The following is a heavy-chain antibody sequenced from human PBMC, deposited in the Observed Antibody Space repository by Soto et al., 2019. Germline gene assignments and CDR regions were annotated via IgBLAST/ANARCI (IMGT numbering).Heavy chain of an antibody. J-gene: IGHJ5*02. Sequence: SETLSLTCTVSGDSITNSNYYWGWFRQPPEKGLEWIASIYYIGSTYYNPSLKSRVTISVDTSNNQFSLNLNSVTASDTAVYYCAGRNSLASVSLNFRELSTYKWIDPWGPGTLVTVSS. CDR1: GDSITNSNYY. V-gene: IGHV4-39*01. CDR2: IYYIGST. CDR3: AGRNSLASVSLNFRELSTYKWIDP. D-gene: IGHD3-16*02.